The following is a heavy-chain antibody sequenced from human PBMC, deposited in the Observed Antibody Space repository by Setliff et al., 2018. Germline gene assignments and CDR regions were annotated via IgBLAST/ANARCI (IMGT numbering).Heavy chain of an antibody. J-gene: IGHJ4*02. V-gene: IGHV4-38-2*02. Sequence: SETLSLTCTVSGYSISSGYYWGWIRQPPGKGLEWIGNMYHSGSVYYNPSLKSRVTISVDTSKNQFSLKVTSVTAADTAVYYCAIAYSSSWDFDYWGQGTLVTVSS. CDR1: GYSISSGYY. CDR3: AIAYSSSWDFDY. CDR2: MYHSGSV. D-gene: IGHD6-13*01.